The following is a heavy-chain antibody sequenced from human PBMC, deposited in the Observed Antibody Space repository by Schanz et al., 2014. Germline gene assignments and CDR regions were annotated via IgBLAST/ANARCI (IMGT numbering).Heavy chain of an antibody. J-gene: IGHJ4*02. CDR3: AKRFHCSGSHPFDY. V-gene: IGHV3-53*01. Sequence: EVQLVESGGGLIHPGGSLRLSCAVSGFTVSTNYMTWVRQAPGKGLECVSVLYTGGSTFYAESVRGRFFISRDNAKNTVYLQMNSLRDDDTAVYYCAKRFHCSGSHPFDYWGQGTLVTVSS. D-gene: IGHD3-10*02. CDR1: GFTVSTNY. CDR2: LYTGGST.